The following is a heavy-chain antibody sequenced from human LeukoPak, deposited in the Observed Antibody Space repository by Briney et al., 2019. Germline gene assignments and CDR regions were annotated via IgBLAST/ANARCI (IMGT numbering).Heavy chain of an antibody. CDR3: ARESLHDFWSGYPQPRDY. J-gene: IGHJ4*02. CDR1: GGSISSGGYY. V-gene: IGHV4-30-2*01. Sequence: SQTLSLTCTVSGGSISSGGYYWSWIRQPPGKGLEWIGYIYHSGSTYYNPSLKSRVTISVDRSKNQFSLKLSSVTAADTAVYYCARESLHDFWSGYPQPRDYWGQGTLVTVSS. CDR2: IYHSGST. D-gene: IGHD3-3*01.